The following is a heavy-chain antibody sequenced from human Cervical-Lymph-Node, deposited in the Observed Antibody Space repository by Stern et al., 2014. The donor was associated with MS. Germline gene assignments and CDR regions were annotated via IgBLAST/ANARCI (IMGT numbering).Heavy chain of an antibody. V-gene: IGHV3-53*01. Sequence: VQLVESGGGLIQPGGSLRLSCAASGFTVSSNYMSWVRQAPGKGLEWVSVIYSGGSTYYADSVKGRFTISRDNSTNTLYLQMNSLRAEDTAVYYCARVRPAQWELPYYFDYWGQGTLVTVSS. D-gene: IGHD1-26*01. J-gene: IGHJ4*02. CDR3: ARVRPAQWELPYYFDY. CDR1: GFTVSSNY. CDR2: IYSGGST.